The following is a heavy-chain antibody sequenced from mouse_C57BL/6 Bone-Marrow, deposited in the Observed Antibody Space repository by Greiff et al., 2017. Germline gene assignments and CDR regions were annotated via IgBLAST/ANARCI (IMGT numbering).Heavy chain of an antibody. CDR2: INPNNGGT. CDR3: SRTGSVDY. Sequence: VQLQQSGPELVKPGASVKISCKASGYTFTDDYMNWVKQSHGKGLEWIGDINPNNGGTSYNQKFKGKSTLTVDKSNSKAYMELRSLTSEDSAVYYCSRTGSVDYWYWGTALPVSS. CDR1: GYTFTDDY. D-gene: IGHD2-2*01. V-gene: IGHV1-26*01. J-gene: IGHJ2*01.